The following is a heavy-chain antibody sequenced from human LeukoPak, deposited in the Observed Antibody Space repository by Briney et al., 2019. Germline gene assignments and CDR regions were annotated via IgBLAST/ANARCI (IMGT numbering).Heavy chain of an antibody. V-gene: IGHV1-46*01. CDR3: ARARPSRGDY. CDR2: INPSGGST. CDR1: GYTFTSYY. Sequence: KXSCKASGYTFTSYYMHWVRQAPGQGLEWMGIINPSGGSTSYAQKFQGRVTMTRDTSTSTVYMELSSLRSEDTAVYYCARARPSRGDYWGQGTLVTVSS. J-gene: IGHJ4*02.